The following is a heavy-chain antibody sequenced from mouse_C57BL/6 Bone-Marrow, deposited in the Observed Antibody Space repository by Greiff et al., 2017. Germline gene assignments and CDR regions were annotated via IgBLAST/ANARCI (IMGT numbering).Heavy chain of an antibody. V-gene: IGHV1-81*01. Sequence: VQLQQSGAELARPGASVKLSCKASGYTFTSYGISWVKQRTGQGLEWIGEIYPRSGNTYYNAKFKGKSTLTADKSSSTAYMELRSLTSEDAAVYFCARGLPSYFDDWGQGTTLTVSS. CDR2: IYPRSGNT. CDR1: GYTFTSYG. CDR3: ARGLPSYFDD. J-gene: IGHJ2*01. D-gene: IGHD6-1*01.